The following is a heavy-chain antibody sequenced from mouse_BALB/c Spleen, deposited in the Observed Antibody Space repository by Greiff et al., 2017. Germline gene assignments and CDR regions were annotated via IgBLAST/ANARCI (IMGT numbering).Heavy chain of an antibody. J-gene: IGHJ2*01. CDR1: GFNIKDYY. D-gene: IGHD1-1*01. Sequence: EVKLVESGAELVRPGALVKLSCKASGFNIKDYYMHWVKQRPEQGLEWIGWIDPENGNTIYDPKFQGKASITADTSSNTAYLQLSSLTSEDTAVYYCARLGATTVYYFDYWGQGTTLTVSS. CDR2: IDPENGNT. CDR3: ARLGATTVYYFDY. V-gene: IGHV14-1*02.